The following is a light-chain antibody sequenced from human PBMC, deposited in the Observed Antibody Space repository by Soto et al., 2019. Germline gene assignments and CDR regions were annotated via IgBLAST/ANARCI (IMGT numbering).Light chain of an antibody. CDR2: KAS. CDR1: QSISSW. J-gene: IGKJ1*01. V-gene: IGKV1-5*03. Sequence: DIHLTQSPSTLSASVGDRVTITCRASQSISSWLAWYQQKPGKAPKLLIYKASTLESGVPSRFSGSGSGTEFTLPISSLQPDDFATYYCQHWVDYMWTFGQGTKVEIK. CDR3: QHWVDYMWT.